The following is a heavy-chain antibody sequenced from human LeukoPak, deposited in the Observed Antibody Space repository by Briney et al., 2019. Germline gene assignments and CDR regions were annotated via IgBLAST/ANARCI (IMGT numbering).Heavy chain of an antibody. D-gene: IGHD6-13*01. CDR2: INPSGGST. V-gene: IGHV1-46*01. Sequence: ASVKVSCKASGYTFTSYYMHWVRQAPGQGLEWMGIINPSGGSTSYAQKFQGGVTMTRDMSTSTVYMELSSLRSEDTAVYYCARAYPKAAVDYWGQGTLVTVSS. J-gene: IGHJ4*02. CDR1: GYTFTSYY. CDR3: ARAYPKAAVDY.